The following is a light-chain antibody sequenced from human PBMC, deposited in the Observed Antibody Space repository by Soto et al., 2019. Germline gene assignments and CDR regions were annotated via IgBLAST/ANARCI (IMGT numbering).Light chain of an antibody. CDR3: SSYTSISTWV. CDR2: EVS. CDR1: SSDVGGYNY. Sequence: QSALTQPASVSGSPGQSITISYTGTSSDVGGYNYVSWYQHHPGKAPKLMIYEVSNRPSGVSNRFSGSKSGNTASLTISGLQAEDEADYYCSSYTSISTWVFGGGTKLTVL. J-gene: IGLJ2*01. V-gene: IGLV2-14*01.